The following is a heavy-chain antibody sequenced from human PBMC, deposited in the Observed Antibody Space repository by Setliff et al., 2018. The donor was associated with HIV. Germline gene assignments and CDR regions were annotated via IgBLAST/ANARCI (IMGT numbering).Heavy chain of an antibody. CDR1: GYTFTSYG. CDR2: ISAYNGNT. J-gene: IGHJ6*03. V-gene: IGHV1-18*01. Sequence: VSCKASGYTFTSYGISWVRQAPGQGLEWMGWISAYNGNTNYAQKLQGRVTMTTDTSTSTAYMELRSLRSDDTAVYYCARGRGNVLRYFDWPTYYYYYYMDVWGKGTTVTVSS. CDR3: ARGRGNVLRYFDWPTYYYYYYMDV. D-gene: IGHD3-9*01.